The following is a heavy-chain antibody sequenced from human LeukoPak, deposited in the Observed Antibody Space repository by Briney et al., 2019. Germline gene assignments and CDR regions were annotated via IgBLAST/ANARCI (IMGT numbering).Heavy chain of an antibody. Sequence: SQTLSLTCTVSSVSISSGGYYWSWIRQHPGKGLEWIGYIYYSGSTYYNPSLKSRVTISVDTSKNQFSLKLSSVTAADTAVYYCARQVATTSVSIDYWGQGTLVTVSS. CDR3: ARQVATTSVSIDY. V-gene: IGHV4-31*03. CDR1: SVSISSGGYY. J-gene: IGHJ4*02. CDR2: IYYSGST. D-gene: IGHD5-24*01.